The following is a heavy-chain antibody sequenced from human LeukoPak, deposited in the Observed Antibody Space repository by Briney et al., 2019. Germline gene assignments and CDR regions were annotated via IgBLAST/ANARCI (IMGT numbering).Heavy chain of an antibody. V-gene: IGHV3-66*01. D-gene: IGHD4-17*01. CDR1: GFTVSSNY. Sequence: GGSLRLSCAASGFTVSSNYMSWVRQAPGKGLEWVSVIYSGGSTYYADSVKGRFTISRDNSKNTLYLQMNSLRAEDTAVYYCARDGPGHMTTGAEDAFDIWGQGTMVTVSS. J-gene: IGHJ3*02. CDR2: IYSGGST. CDR3: ARDGPGHMTTGAEDAFDI.